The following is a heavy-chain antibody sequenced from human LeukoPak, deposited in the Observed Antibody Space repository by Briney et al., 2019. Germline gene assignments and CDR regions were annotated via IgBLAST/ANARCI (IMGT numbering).Heavy chain of an antibody. CDR3: ARHIAVAGTGLDY. J-gene: IGHJ4*02. CDR2: IYYSGST. CDR1: GGSISSYY. V-gene: IGHV4-59*01. D-gene: IGHD6-19*01. Sequence: SETLSLTCTVSGGSISSYYWSWIRQPPGKGLERIGYIYYSGSTNYNPSLKSRVTISVDTSKNQFSLKLSSVTAADTAVYYCARHIAVAGTGLDYWGQGTLVTVSS.